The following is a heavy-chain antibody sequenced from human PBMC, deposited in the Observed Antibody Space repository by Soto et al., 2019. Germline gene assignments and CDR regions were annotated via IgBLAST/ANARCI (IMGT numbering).Heavy chain of an antibody. CDR1: GASVTDSNW. D-gene: IGHD5-12*01. V-gene: IGHV4-4*02. Sequence: QVQLQESGPGVVKPSGTLSLTCIVSGASVTDSNWWTWVRQPPGQGLEWIGEIFHTGGTNYSPSLKSRVTMSLDKSKNQLSLEVPSVNAADTAVYYCARDFASGGNFRMDVWGQGTTVIVSS. CDR2: IFHTGGT. J-gene: IGHJ6*02. CDR3: ARDFASGGNFRMDV.